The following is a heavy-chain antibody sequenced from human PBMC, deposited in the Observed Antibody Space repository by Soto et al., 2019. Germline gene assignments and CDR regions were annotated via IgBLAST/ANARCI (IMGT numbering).Heavy chain of an antibody. CDR2: IYSGGST. Sequence: EVQLVESGGGLVQPGGSLRLSCAASGFTVSSNYMSWVRQAPGKGLEWVSVIYSGGSTYYADSVKGRFIISRDNSKNTQYLQMNSLRAEDTAVYYCARASSSGWHLLDYWGQGTLVTVSS. D-gene: IGHD6-19*01. CDR3: ARASSSGWHLLDY. V-gene: IGHV3-66*01. J-gene: IGHJ4*02. CDR1: GFTVSSNY.